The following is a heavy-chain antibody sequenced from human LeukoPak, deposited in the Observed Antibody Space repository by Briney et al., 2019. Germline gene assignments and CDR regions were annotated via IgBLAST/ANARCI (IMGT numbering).Heavy chain of an antibody. D-gene: IGHD3-3*01. CDR2: IYYSGST. CDR1: GGSIRSRNYY. Sequence: SETLSLTCTVSGGSIRSRNYYWGWIRQPPGKGLEWIGSIYYSGSTYYNPSLKSRVTISVDTSKNQFSLKLSSVPAADTAVYYCARQNNFDFWSGFFDYWGLGALVTVSS. J-gene: IGHJ4*02. V-gene: IGHV4-39*01. CDR3: ARQNNFDFWSGFFDY.